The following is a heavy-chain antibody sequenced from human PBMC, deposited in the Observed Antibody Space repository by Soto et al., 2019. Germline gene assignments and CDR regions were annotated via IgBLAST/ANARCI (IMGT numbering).Heavy chain of an antibody. D-gene: IGHD6-19*01. CDR1: GYSISSSNW. J-gene: IGHJ3*02. CDR2: IYYSGST. V-gene: IGHV4-28*01. CDR3: ARTQGWYDAFDI. Sequence: QVQLQESGPGLVKPSDTLSLTCAVSGYSISSSNWWGWIRQPPGKGLEWFGYIYYSGSTYYNPSLQSRLTMSVYTSKNQFSLKLSSVPAVDTAVYCCARTQGWYDAFDIWGQGTMVTVSS.